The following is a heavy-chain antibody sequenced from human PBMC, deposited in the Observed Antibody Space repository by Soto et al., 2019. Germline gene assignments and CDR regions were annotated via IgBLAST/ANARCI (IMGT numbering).Heavy chain of an antibody. CDR2: VNPADSDP. Sequence: GESLKLSCKASGYSFTSYWIGWVRQMSGKGLEWMAIVNPADSDPRYSPSFQGQVTVSADKSSSTAYLQWGSLKASDTAMYYCVRPDSSGFYSHWGQGTPVTVSS. D-gene: IGHD3-22*01. CDR1: GYSFTSYW. J-gene: IGHJ4*02. CDR3: VRPDSSGFYSH. V-gene: IGHV5-51*01.